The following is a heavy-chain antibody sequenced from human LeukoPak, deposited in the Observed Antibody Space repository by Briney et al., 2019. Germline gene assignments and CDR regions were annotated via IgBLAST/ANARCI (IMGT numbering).Heavy chain of an antibody. V-gene: IGHV3-43*02. CDR3: AKDGFLRGGYYNNYYYYYMDV. J-gene: IGHJ6*03. CDR1: GFTFDDYA. D-gene: IGHD3-9*01. Sequence: GGSLRLSCAASGFTFDDYAMHWVRQAPGKGLEWVSLISGDGGSTYYADSVKGRFTISRDNSKNSLYLQMNSLRTEDTALYYCAKDGFLRGGYYNNYYYYYMDVWGKGTTVTVPS. CDR2: ISGDGGST.